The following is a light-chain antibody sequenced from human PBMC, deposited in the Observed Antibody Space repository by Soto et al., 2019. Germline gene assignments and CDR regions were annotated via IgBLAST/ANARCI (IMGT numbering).Light chain of an antibody. CDR3: QQYHSSPRT. V-gene: IGKV3-20*01. CDR2: DTS. CDR1: QSVSSK. J-gene: IGKJ1*01. Sequence: EIVISQSPAAVCVSHGERAAHSCRASQSVSSKLAWYRQRPGQAPRLVIYDTSSRATGIPDRFSGSGSGTDFTLTISRLEPEDFAVYYCQQYHSSPRTFGQGTKVDI.